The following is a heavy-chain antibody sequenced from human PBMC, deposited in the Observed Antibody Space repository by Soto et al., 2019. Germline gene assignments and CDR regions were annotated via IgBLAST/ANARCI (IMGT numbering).Heavy chain of an antibody. CDR3: ARTKNFWSGHYYFDY. J-gene: IGHJ4*02. CDR1: GFTISSYA. V-gene: IGHV3-23*01. D-gene: IGHD3-3*01. CDR2: ISGSGGST. Sequence: EVQLLESGGGLVQPGGSLRLSCAASGFTISSYAMSWVRQAPGKGLEWVSAISGSGGSTYYADSVKGRFTISRDNSKNTLYLQMNSLRAEDTAVYYCARTKNFWSGHYYFDYWGQGTLVTVSS.